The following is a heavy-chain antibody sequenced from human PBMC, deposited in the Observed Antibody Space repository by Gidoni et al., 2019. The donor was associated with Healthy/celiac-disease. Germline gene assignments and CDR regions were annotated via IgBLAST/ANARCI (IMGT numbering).Heavy chain of an antibody. CDR1: GGAISSGGYS. V-gene: IGHV4-30-2*01. Sequence: QLQLPESGAGLVKPSQTLSLTCAVSGGAISSGGYSWRWIRQPQGKGLEWIGYIYHSGSTSYNPSLKSRVTISVDRSKNQFSLKLIAVPAADTAVYYCASGASSHSYYYGMDVWGQGTTVTVSS. CDR2: IYHSGST. J-gene: IGHJ6*02. D-gene: IGHD3-10*01. CDR3: ASGASSHSYYYGMDV.